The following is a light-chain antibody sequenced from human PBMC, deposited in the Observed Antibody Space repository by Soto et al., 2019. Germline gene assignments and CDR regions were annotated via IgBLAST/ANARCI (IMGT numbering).Light chain of an antibody. CDR2: EVS. CDR1: SSDVGGYNY. Sequence: QSVLTQPPSASGSPGQSVTISCTGTSSDVGGYNYVSWYQQHPGKAPKLMIYEVSKRPSGVPDRFSGSKSGNTASLTVSGLQADDEADYYCSSYAGSNNFVVIGGGTQLTVL. V-gene: IGLV2-8*01. CDR3: SSYAGSNNFVV. J-gene: IGLJ2*01.